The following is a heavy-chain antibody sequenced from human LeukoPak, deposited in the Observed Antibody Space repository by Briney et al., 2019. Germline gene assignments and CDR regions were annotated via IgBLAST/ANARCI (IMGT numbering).Heavy chain of an antibody. Sequence: GGSLRLSCAASGFTFSSYSMNRVRQAPGKGLEWVSSISSSSSYIYYADSVKGRFTISRDNSKNTLYLQMNSLRAEDTAVYYCARDFDFWSGYYDYWGQGTLVTVSS. CDR2: ISSSSSYI. CDR1: GFTFSSYS. D-gene: IGHD3-3*01. V-gene: IGHV3-21*01. J-gene: IGHJ4*02. CDR3: ARDFDFWSGYYDY.